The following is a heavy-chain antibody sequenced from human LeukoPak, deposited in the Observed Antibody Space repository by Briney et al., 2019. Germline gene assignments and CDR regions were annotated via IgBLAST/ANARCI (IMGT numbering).Heavy chain of an antibody. CDR1: GGSISSYY. Sequence: PSETLSLTCTVSGGSISSYYWSWIRQPPGKGLEWIGYIYYSGSTNYNPSLKSRVTISVDTSKNQFSLKLSSVIAADTAVYYCARVLGYGYYFDYWGQGTLVTVSS. J-gene: IGHJ4*02. CDR2: IYYSGST. V-gene: IGHV4-59*01. D-gene: IGHD5-18*01. CDR3: ARVLGYGYYFDY.